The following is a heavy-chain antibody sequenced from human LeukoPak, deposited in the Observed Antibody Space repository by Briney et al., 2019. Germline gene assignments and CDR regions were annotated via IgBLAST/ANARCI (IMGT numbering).Heavy chain of an antibody. CDR1: GFTFSSYA. J-gene: IGHJ4*02. V-gene: IGHV3-23*01. CDR2: ISGSGGST. CDR3: AKALMRGYFDY. Sequence: QAGGSLRLSCAASGFTFSSYAMSWVRQAPGKGLEWVSAISGSGGSTYYAASVKGRYTISRDNSKNTLYLQMNSLRAEDTAVYYCAKALMRGYFDYWGQGTLVTVSS.